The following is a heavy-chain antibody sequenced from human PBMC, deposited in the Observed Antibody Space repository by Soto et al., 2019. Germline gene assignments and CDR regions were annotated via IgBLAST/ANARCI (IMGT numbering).Heavy chain of an antibody. CDR3: ARSPPDAGGGYPSFAY. V-gene: IGHV1-69*01. CDR1: GGTFSSYA. CDR2: IIPIFGTA. J-gene: IGHJ4*02. Sequence: QVQLVQSGAEVKKPGSSVKVSCKASGGTFSSYAISWGRQAPGQGLDGMGGIIPIFGTANYAQKFQGRVTIPADESTSTAYMELSSLRSEDTAVYYCARSPPDAGGGYPSFAYWVQGTLVTVSS. D-gene: IGHD6-13*01.